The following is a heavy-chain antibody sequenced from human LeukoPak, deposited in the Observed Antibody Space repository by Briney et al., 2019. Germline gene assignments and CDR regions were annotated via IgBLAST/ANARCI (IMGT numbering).Heavy chain of an antibody. V-gene: IGHV3-30-3*01. CDR2: ISYDGSNK. D-gene: IGHD1-20*01. CDR1: GFTFSSYA. Sequence: LSGGSLRLPCAASGFTFSSYAMPWVRQAPGKGLEWVAVISYDGSNKYYADSVKGRFTISRDNSKNTLYLQMNSLRAEDTAVYYCARESRYNWNDASPYFDYWGQGTLVTVSS. CDR3: ARESRYNWNDASPYFDY. J-gene: IGHJ4*02.